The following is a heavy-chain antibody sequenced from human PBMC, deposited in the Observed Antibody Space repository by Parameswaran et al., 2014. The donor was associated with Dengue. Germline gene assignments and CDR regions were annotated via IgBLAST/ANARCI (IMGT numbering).Heavy chain of an antibody. D-gene: IGHD3-10*01. CDR3: ARDYGATTLVRVGYYYYYGMDV. CDR2: IYHSGST. V-gene: IGHV4-4*02. J-gene: IGHJ6*02. Sequence: RWIRQPPGKGLEWIGEIYHSGSTNYNPSLKSRVTISVDKSKNQFSLKLSSVTAADTAVYYCARDYGATTLVRVGYYYYYGMDVWGQGTTVTVSS.